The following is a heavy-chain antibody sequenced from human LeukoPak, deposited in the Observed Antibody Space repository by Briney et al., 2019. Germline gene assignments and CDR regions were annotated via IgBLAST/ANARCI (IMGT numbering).Heavy chain of an antibody. V-gene: IGHV4-59*01. J-gene: IGHJ5*02. Sequence: SETLSLTCTVSGGSISDYYWNWIRQPPGKGLEWIGYIYYSGSTNYNPSLKSRATISVDTSKNQFSLNLSSVTAADTAVYYCARAGRLLWFGELLSNWFDPWGQGTLVTVSS. CDR3: ARAGRLLWFGELLSNWFDP. CDR1: GGSISDYY. CDR2: IYYSGST. D-gene: IGHD3-10*01.